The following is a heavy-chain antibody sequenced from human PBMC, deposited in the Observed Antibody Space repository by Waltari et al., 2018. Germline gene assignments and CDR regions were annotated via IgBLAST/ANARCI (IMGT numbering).Heavy chain of an antibody. J-gene: IGHJ4*02. CDR3: AGIWFGESQKRVDY. CDR2: IYYSGST. Sequence: QLQLQESGPGLVKPSETLSLTCTVSGGSISSSSYYWGWIRQPPGKGLEWIGSIYYSGSTYYNPSLKSRVTISVDTSKNQFSLKLSSVTAADTAVYYCAGIWFGESQKRVDYWGQGTLVTVSS. V-gene: IGHV4-39*07. CDR1: GGSISSSSYY. D-gene: IGHD3-10*01.